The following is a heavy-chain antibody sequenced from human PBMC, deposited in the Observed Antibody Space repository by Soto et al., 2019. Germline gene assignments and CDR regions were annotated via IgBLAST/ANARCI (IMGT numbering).Heavy chain of an antibody. V-gene: IGHV3-23*01. CDR2: ISNSDDGT. D-gene: IGHD1-1*01. Sequence: EVEVLESGGGLVQPGGSLRLSCAASGFTFTSYALSWVRQAPGKGLEWVSGISNSDDGTYYADSVKGRFTISRDNVKSTLYLQMNSLRVEDTAIYYCAKEQLERHFGFDYWGQGALVTVSS. CDR3: AKEQLERHFGFDY. J-gene: IGHJ4*02. CDR1: GFTFTSYA.